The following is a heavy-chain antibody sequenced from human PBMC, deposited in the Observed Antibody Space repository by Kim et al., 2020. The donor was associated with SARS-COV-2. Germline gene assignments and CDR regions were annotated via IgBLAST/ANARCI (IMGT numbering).Heavy chain of an antibody. J-gene: IGHJ4*02. Sequence: SETLSLTCTVSGGSISSSSYYWGWIRQPPGKGLEWIGSIYYSGSHYYNPSLKRRVTITVDTTKNQFSLKLSSVTAADTAVYYCARVVPAAIFDYWGQGTLVTVSS. CDR1: GGSISSSSYY. CDR3: ARVVPAAIFDY. V-gene: IGHV4-39*01. D-gene: IGHD2-2*01. CDR2: IYYSGSH.